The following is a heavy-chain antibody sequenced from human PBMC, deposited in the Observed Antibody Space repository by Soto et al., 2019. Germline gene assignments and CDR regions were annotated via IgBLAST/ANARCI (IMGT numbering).Heavy chain of an antibody. V-gene: IGHV3-23*01. CDR3: AKQGSGSPRLWYFDY. CDR2: ISGSGGST. Sequence: EVQLLESGGGLVQPGGSLRLSCAVSGFTFSSYAMSWVRQAPGKGLEWVSAISGSGGSTYYADSVKGRFTISRDNSKNTLYLQMNSLRAEDKAVYYCAKQGSGSPRLWYFDYWGQGTLVTVSS. CDR1: GFTFSSYA. J-gene: IGHJ4*02. D-gene: IGHD3-10*01.